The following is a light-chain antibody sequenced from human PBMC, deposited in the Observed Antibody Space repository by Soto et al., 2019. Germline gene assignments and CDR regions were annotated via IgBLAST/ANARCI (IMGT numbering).Light chain of an antibody. V-gene: IGKV3-20*01. J-gene: IGKJ3*01. CDR3: QQYGSSPIFT. Sequence: EIVLTQSPGTLSLSPGERATLSCRASQSVSSSYLAWYQQKPGQAPRLLIYGASSRATGIPDRFSGSGSGTDCTLTISRLEPEDFAVYYCQQYGSSPIFTFDPGTKVDIK. CDR2: GAS. CDR1: QSVSSSY.